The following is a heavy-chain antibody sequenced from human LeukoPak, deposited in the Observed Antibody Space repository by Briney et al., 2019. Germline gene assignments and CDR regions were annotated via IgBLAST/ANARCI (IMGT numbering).Heavy chain of an antibody. CDR2: ISYDGSNK. Sequence: GGSLRLSCAASGFTFSSYGMHWVRQAPGKGLEWVAVISYDGSNKYYADSVKGRFTISRDNSKNTLYLQMNSLRAEDTAVYYCAQGKYSSSWTDYFDYWGQGTLVTGSS. D-gene: IGHD6-13*01. J-gene: IGHJ4*02. CDR3: AQGKYSSSWTDYFDY. V-gene: IGHV3-30*18. CDR1: GFTFSSYG.